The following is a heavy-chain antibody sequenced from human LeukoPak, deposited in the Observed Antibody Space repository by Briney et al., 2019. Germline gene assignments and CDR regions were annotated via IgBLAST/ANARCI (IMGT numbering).Heavy chain of an antibody. J-gene: IGHJ4*02. CDR3: AKRPSYSSGYYYFDY. V-gene: IGHV3-23*01. D-gene: IGHD3-22*01. CDR1: GFTFSTYA. CDR2: ISGSGGNT. Sequence: GGSLRLSCAASGFTFSTYAMSWVRQAPGKGLEWVSPISGSGGNTNYADSVKGRFTISRDNSKNTLYLQMNSLKAEDTAVYYYAKRPSYSSGYYYFDYWGQGTLVTVSS.